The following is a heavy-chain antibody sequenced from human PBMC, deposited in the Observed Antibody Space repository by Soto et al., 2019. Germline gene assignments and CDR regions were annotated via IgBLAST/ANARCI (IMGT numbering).Heavy chain of an antibody. Sequence: EVQLVESGGGLVKPGGSLRLSCAASGFTFSNAWMSWVRQAPGKGLEWVGRIKSKTDGGTTDYAAPVKGRFTISRDDSKNTRYLQMNRLKTEDTAVYCCTTGVVVVPANYYYYGRDVWGQGTTVTVSS. V-gene: IGHV3-15*01. J-gene: IGHJ6*02. D-gene: IGHD2-2*01. CDR3: TTGVVVVPANYYYYGRDV. CDR1: GFTFSNAW. CDR2: IKSKTDGGTT.